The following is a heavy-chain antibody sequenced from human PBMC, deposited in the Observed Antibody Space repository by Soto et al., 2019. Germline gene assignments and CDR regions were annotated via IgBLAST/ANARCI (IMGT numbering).Heavy chain of an antibody. Sequence: SETLSLTCTVSGGSISSYYWSWIRQPPGKGLEWIGYIYYSGSTNYNPSLKSRVTISVDTSKNQFSLKLSSVTAADTAVYYCARHPDYDILTGFDYWGQGTLVTV. D-gene: IGHD3-9*01. J-gene: IGHJ4*02. CDR3: ARHPDYDILTGFDY. V-gene: IGHV4-59*08. CDR1: GGSISSYY. CDR2: IYYSGST.